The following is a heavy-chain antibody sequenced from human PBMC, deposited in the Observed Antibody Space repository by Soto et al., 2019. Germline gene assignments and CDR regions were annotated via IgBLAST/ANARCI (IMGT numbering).Heavy chain of an antibody. V-gene: IGHV4-34*01. CDR3: ARESFYDSGGFHGFDY. Sequence: SETLSLTCAVYGGSFRGYYWTWIRQPPWTGLEWIGEINHSGSTNYNPSLKSRVTISVDTSKNQFSLKLTSVTAADTAVYYCARESFYDSGGFHGFDYWGQGTLVTVS. D-gene: IGHD3-22*01. CDR1: GGSFRGYY. J-gene: IGHJ4*02. CDR2: INHSGST.